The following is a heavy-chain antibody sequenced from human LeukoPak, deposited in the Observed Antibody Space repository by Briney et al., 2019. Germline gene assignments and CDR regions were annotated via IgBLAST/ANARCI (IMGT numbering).Heavy chain of an antibody. Sequence: GASVKVSCKASVYTFTAYYVHWVRQAPGQGLEWMGYMVPSSGVSHYSQKFQDRVTMTRDTSTSTAYLELSGLTSDDTAVYYCSTEDKYCTSTTCGDFLGQGTLVTVSS. CDR1: VYTFTAYY. J-gene: IGHJ4*02. CDR3: STEDKYCTSTTCGDF. CDR2: MVPSSGVS. D-gene: IGHD2-2*01. V-gene: IGHV1-2*02.